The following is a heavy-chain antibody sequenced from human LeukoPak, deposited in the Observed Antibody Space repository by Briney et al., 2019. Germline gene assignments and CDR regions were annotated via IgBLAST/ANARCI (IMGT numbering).Heavy chain of an antibody. CDR3: ASASGHLFDY. Sequence: PSETLSLTCAVYGGSFSGYYWSWIRQPPGNGLEWIGEINHSGSTNYNPSLKSRVTISVDTSKNQFSLKLSSVTAADTAVYYCASASGHLFDYWGQGTLVTVSS. V-gene: IGHV4-34*01. CDR1: GGSFSGYY. J-gene: IGHJ4*02. CDR2: INHSGST.